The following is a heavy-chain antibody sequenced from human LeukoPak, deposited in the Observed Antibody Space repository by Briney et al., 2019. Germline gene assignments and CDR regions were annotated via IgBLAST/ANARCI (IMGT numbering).Heavy chain of an antibody. CDR1: GGTFSSYA. V-gene: IGHV1-69*13. CDR3: ARDPLRFGGHFDY. Sequence: ASVKVSCKASGGTFSSYAISWVRQAPGQGLEWMGGIIPIFGTANYAQKFQGRVTITADESTSTAYMELSSLRSEDTAVYYCARDPLRFGGHFDYWGQGTLVTVSS. D-gene: IGHD3-10*01. CDR2: IIPIFGTA. J-gene: IGHJ4*02.